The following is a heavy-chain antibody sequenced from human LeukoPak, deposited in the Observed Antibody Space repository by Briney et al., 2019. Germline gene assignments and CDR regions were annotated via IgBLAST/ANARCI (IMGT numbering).Heavy chain of an antibody. CDR3: ARSPSSSDFWSGPPDY. CDR2: IIPIFGTA. CDR1: GGTFSSYA. D-gene: IGHD3-3*01. Sequence: SVKVSCKASGGTFSSYAISWVRQAPGQGLEWMGGIIPIFGTANYAQKFQGRVTITTDESTSTAYMELSSLRSEDTAVYYCARSPSSSDFWSGPPDYWGQGTLVTVSS. J-gene: IGHJ4*02. V-gene: IGHV1-69*05.